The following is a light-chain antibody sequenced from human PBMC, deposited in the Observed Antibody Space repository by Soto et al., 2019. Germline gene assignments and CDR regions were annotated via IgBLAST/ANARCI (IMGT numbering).Light chain of an antibody. CDR1: QSVLYSSNNKNY. Sequence: DIVMTQSPDSLAVSLGERATINCKSSQSVLYSSNNKNYLDWYQQKPGQPPKLLIYWASTRESGVPDRFSGSGSGTDFTLTISSRQAEDVAVYYCQQYYSTPLTFGGGTKVEIK. CDR3: QQYYSTPLT. V-gene: IGKV4-1*01. CDR2: WAS. J-gene: IGKJ4*01.